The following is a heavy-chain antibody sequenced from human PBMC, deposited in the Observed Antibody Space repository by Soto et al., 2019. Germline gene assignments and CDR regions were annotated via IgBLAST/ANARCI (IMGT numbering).Heavy chain of an antibody. D-gene: IGHD3-22*01. CDR1: GYTFTNHY. CDR2: INPLGGST. J-gene: IGHJ4*02. Sequence: QVQLVQSGAEVKKPGASVKVSCKAFGYTFTNHYIHWVRQAPGQVLEWLGIINPLGGSTNYAKKFQCRVSMTRDTPPSTVNIELSSLRSDDTAMYFCARSHQCSSGYLGDWGQGTLVTVTS. V-gene: IGHV1-46*03. CDR3: ARSHQCSSGYLGD.